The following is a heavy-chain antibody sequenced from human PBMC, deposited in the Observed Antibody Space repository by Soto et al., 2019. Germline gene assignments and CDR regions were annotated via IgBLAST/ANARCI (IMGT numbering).Heavy chain of an antibody. CDR3: AIIAELFYFDY. CDR2: MNPNSGNT. CDR1: GYTFTSYD. D-gene: IGHD6-13*01. J-gene: IGHJ4*02. Sequence: ASLKVSCNASGYTFTSYDINWVLQATGQGLEWMGWMNPNSGNTGYAQKFQGRVTMTRNTSISTAYMELSSLRSEDTAVYYCAIIAELFYFDYWGQGTLVSVSS. V-gene: IGHV1-8*01.